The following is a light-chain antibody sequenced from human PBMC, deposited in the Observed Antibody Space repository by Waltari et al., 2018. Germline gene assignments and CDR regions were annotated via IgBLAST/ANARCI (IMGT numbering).Light chain of an antibody. CDR3: SSYTSSGTYV. CDR2: DVS. J-gene: IGLJ1*01. Sequence: QSALTQPASVSGPPGQSITISCTGTCSAVGGSNYVSWYQQHPGKAPKHMIYDVSSRPSGVSDRFSGSKSGNTASLTISGLQAEDEADYYCSSYTSSGTYVFGTGTKVSVL. V-gene: IGLV2-14*03. CDR1: CSAVGGSNY.